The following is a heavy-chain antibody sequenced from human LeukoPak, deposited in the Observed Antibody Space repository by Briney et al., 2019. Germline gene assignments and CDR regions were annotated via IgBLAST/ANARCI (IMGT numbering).Heavy chain of an antibody. CDR3: AKTRGYCSGGSCYSDY. V-gene: IGHV3-23*01. CDR2: ISGSGDSA. J-gene: IGHJ4*02. CDR1: GFTFSSYA. D-gene: IGHD2-15*01. Sequence: GGFLRLSCAASGFTFSSYAMTWVRQAPGKGLEWVSAISGSGDSAFYADSVKGRFTISRDNSKKTLYLQMNSLRAGDTAAYYCAKTRGYCSGGSCYSDYWGQGTLVTVSS.